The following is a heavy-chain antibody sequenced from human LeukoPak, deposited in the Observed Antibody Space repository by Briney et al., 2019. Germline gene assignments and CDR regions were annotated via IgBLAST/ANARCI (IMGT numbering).Heavy chain of an antibody. V-gene: IGHV3-48*01. J-gene: IGHJ6*03. Sequence: GGSLRLSCAASGFTFSSHSMNWVRQAPGKGLEWVSYISSSSSTIYYADSVRGRFIISRDNAKNSLYLQMNSLRAEDTAVYYCARGDTVTTNYYYYYMDVWGRGTTVTVSS. D-gene: IGHD4-11*01. CDR2: ISSSSSTI. CDR1: GFTFSSHS. CDR3: ARGDTVTTNYYYYYMDV.